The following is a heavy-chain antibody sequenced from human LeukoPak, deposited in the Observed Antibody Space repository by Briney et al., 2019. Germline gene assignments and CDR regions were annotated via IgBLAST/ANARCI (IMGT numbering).Heavy chain of an antibody. D-gene: IGHD6-19*01. CDR3: WRRDISPGWSFDC. J-gene: IGHJ4*02. CDR2: IHSSGST. CDR1: GGSFSNYQ. V-gene: IGHV4-4*07. Sequence: SETLTLTCTVSGGSFSNYQGTWIRQPAGKGLEWIGQIHSSGSTNYNAPLKSRVTMSIEQPERHAFLTIRYATAAAQALVYLWRRDISPGWSFDCWGEGSLVADCS.